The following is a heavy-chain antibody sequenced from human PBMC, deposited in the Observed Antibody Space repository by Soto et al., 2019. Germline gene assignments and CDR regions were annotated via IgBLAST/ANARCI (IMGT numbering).Heavy chain of an antibody. Sequence: ASVKVSCKASGYTFTGYYMHWVRQAPGQGLEWMGWINPNSGGTNYAQKFQGWVTMTGDTSISTAYMELSRLRSDDTAVYYCARADKITTSSDSPPPRPYYGMDVWGQGTTVTVSS. CDR3: ARADKITTSSDSPPPRPYYGMDV. J-gene: IGHJ6*02. D-gene: IGHD3-22*01. CDR1: GYTFTGYY. V-gene: IGHV1-2*04. CDR2: INPNSGGT.